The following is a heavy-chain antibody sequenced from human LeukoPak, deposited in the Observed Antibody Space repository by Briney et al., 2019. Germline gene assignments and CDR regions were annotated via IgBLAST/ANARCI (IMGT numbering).Heavy chain of an antibody. CDR2: IYTSGST. Sequence: SETLSLTCTVSGGSISNYYWSWIRQPAGKGLEWIGRIYTSGSTNYNPSLKSRVTISVDTSKNQFSLKLSSVTAADTAVYYCARVGSPEYYDFWSGRRHLYNWFDPWGQGTLVTVSS. CDR3: ARVGSPEYYDFWSGRRHLYNWFDP. V-gene: IGHV4-4*07. J-gene: IGHJ5*02. D-gene: IGHD3-3*01. CDR1: GGSISNYY.